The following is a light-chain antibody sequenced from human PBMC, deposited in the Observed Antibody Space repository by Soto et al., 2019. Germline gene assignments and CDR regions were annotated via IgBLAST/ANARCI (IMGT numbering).Light chain of an antibody. CDR1: QSVNSN. V-gene: IGKV3-15*01. J-gene: IGKJ4*01. CDR2: GAS. CDR3: QQYNDWPPT. Sequence: EKVMTQSPAALSVSPGERATLSCRASQSVNSNLAWYQQKAGQAPRLLLYGASTRATGIPARFSGSASGTEFTLTISSLQSEDSAVYYCQQYNDWPPTFGGGTKVEIK.